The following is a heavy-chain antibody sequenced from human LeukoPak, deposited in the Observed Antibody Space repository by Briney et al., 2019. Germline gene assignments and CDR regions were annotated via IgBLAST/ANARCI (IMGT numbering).Heavy chain of an antibody. CDR3: ARDFRLPRRYYYDSSGYYPDY. D-gene: IGHD3-22*01. J-gene: IGHJ4*02. CDR2: ISSSSSYI. Sequence: PGGSLRLSCAASGFTFSSYSMNWVRQAPGKGLEWVSSISSSSSYIYYADSVKGRFTISRDNAKNSLYLQMNSLRAEDTAVYYCARDFRLPRRYYYDSSGYYPDYWGQGTLVTASS. CDR1: GFTFSSYS. V-gene: IGHV3-21*01.